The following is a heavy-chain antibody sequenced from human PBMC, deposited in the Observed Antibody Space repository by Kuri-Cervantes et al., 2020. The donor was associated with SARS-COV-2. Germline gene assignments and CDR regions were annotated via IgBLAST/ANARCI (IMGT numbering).Heavy chain of an antibody. CDR2: MNPDTGNA. CDR3: ARLGWDFWSGYRNYYYYYMDV. V-gene: IGHV1-8*02. J-gene: IGHJ6*03. CDR1: GYTFTNND. Sequence: ASVKVSCKASGYTFTNNDVNWLRQASGQGLEWMGWMNPDTGNAGYAQKFQGRVTMTRNTSISTAYMELSSLRSEDTAVYYCARLGWDFWSGYRNYYYYYMDVWGKGTTVTVSS. D-gene: IGHD3-3*01.